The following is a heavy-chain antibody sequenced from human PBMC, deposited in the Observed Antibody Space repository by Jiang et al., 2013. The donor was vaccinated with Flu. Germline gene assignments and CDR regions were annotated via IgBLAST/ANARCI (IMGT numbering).Heavy chain of an antibody. D-gene: IGHD2-8*01. Sequence: VAHPGQSLRLSCVGSGFTFSNYGMHWVRQAPGKGLEWVAVISDDGNNKDYGDSVKGRFIISRDNFRNTLYLQMNTLRTDDTALYYCAKVSGFCTGGACFFESWGQGTVVTVSS. CDR3: AKVSGFCTGGACFFES. V-gene: IGHV3-30*18. CDR1: GFTFSNYG. J-gene: IGHJ4*02. CDR2: ISDDGNNK.